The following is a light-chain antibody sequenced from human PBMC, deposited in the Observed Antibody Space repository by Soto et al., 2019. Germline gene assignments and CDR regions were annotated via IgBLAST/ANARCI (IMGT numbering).Light chain of an antibody. J-gene: IGKJ4*01. CDR2: PSA. CDR3: LQQKSYPLT. V-gene: IGKV1-17*02. Sequence: DIQMTQSPSSLSASVGERVTITCRASQGIRNDLGWYQQKPGKAPQRLIFPSATLQRGVPSKCSGSGSGTEFTLTISNLQPGDAAIYYCLQQKSYPLTVGGGTKVEI. CDR1: QGIRND.